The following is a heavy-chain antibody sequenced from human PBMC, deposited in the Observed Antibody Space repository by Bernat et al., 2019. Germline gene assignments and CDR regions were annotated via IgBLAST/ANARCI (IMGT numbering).Heavy chain of an antibody. J-gene: IGHJ5*02. D-gene: IGHD4-4*01. V-gene: IGHV3-21*05. CDR3: AGDPADSLTRNWFDP. CDR2: ISRISSHI. CDR1: GFTFSDFS. Sequence: EMQLVESGGGLVKPGGSLRLSCTASGFTFSDFSMNWVRQAPGKGLEWLSYISRISSHIYYADSVKDRFTISRDNAKSTLYLQMNSLRADDTAVYYCAGDPADSLTRNWFDPWGQGTLVTVSS.